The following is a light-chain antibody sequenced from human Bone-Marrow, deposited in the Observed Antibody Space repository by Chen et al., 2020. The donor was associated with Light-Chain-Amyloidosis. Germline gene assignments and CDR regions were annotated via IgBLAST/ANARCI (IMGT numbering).Light chain of an antibody. V-gene: IGLV2-23*02. CDR3: CSYVGSGTFAV. Sequence: QSALTQPASVSGSPGQSITISCTGTSSDVGSYNLFSWYQQHPGKAPKLMIYEVSKRPSGVSNRFYGSKSGNTASLSTSGLQADDEADDDGCSYVGSGTFAVFGGGTKLTV. J-gene: IGLJ3*02. CDR2: EVS. CDR1: SSDVGSYNL.